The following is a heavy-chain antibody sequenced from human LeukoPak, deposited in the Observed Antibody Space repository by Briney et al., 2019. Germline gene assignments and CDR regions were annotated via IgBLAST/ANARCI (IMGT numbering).Heavy chain of an antibody. V-gene: IGHV4-59*12. CDR3: ARGSPPTYYYDSSGQQPSYYFDY. D-gene: IGHD3-22*01. J-gene: IGHJ4*02. CDR2: ISDIGSI. Sequence: SETLSLTCTVSGGSISSYYWSWIRQPPGKGLEWIAYISDIGSINYNPSLKSRVTISVDTSKNQLSLKLSSVTAADTAVYYCARGSPPTYYYDSSGQQPSYYFDYWGQGTLVTVSS. CDR1: GGSISSYY.